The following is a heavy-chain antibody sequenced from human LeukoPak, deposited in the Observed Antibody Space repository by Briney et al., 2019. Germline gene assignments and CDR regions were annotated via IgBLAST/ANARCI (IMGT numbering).Heavy chain of an antibody. Sequence: PGGSLRLSCAVSGFTFKSTFMNWVRQAPGKGLEWVSSISSSGSYIHYADSVKGRFTVSRDNDNDTLYLHMTGLSAGDSATYYCTRDYGARDDWGQGTLVTVSS. J-gene: IGHJ4*02. CDR2: ISSSGSYI. V-gene: IGHV3-21*01. CDR1: GFTFKSTF. D-gene: IGHD4-17*01. CDR3: TRDYGARDD.